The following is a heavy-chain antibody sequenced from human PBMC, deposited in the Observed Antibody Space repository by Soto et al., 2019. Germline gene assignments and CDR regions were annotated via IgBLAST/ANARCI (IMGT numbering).Heavy chain of an antibody. CDR2: ISYDGSNK. CDR3: ARVPTGIAVAGHFDY. Sequence: QVQLVESGGGVVQPGRSLRLSCAASGFTLSNYAMHWVRQAPGKGLEWVAVISYDGSNKYYADSVKGRFTISRDNFKNTLYLQMNRLRAEDTAVYYCARVPTGIAVAGHFDYWGQGTLVTVSS. CDR1: GFTLSNYA. J-gene: IGHJ4*02. V-gene: IGHV3-30-3*01. D-gene: IGHD6-19*01.